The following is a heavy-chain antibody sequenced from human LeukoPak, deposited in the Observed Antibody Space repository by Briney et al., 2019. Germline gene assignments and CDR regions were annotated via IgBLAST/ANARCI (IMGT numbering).Heavy chain of an antibody. J-gene: IGHJ5*02. CDR1: GGSISSGSYY. D-gene: IGHD3-3*01. Sequence: SQTLSLTCTVSGGSISSGSYYWSWIRQPAGKGLEWIGRIYTSGSTNYNPSLKSRVTISVDTSKNQFSLKLSSVTAADTAVYYCARRIGEWFQNNGRRWFDPWGQGTLVTVSS. CDR3: ARRIGEWFQNNGRRWFDP. V-gene: IGHV4-61*02. CDR2: IYTSGST.